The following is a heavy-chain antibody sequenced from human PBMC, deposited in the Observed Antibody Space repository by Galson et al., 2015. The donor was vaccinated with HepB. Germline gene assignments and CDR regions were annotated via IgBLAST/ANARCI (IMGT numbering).Heavy chain of an antibody. V-gene: IGHV3-21*01. D-gene: IGHD1-26*01. CDR2: IIGSGSHI. CDR3: AGTDSGSYWYYFDF. J-gene: IGHJ4*02. CDR1: GFTFRTHS. Sequence: SLRLSCAASGFTFRTHSMTWVRQAPGKGLEWVSSIIGSGSHIYYADSMKGRFTISRDNAKNSLYLEMKSLRAEDTAVYYCAGTDSGSYWYYFDFWGQGSLVTVSS.